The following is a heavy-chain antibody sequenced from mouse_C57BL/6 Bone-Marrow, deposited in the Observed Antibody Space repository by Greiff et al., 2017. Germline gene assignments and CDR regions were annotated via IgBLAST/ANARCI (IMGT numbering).Heavy chain of an antibody. D-gene: IGHD1-1*01. CDR2: IWRGGST. J-gene: IGHJ4*01. CDR1: GFSLTSYG. V-gene: IGHV2-5*01. Sequence: VKLVESGPGLVQPSKSLSITCTVSGFSLTSYGVHWVRQSPGKGLEWLGVIWRGGSTDYNAAFMSRLSITKDNSKSQVFFKMNSLQADDTAIYYCAKGLLLPLYYYAMDYWGQGTSVTVSS. CDR3: AKGLLLPLYYYAMDY.